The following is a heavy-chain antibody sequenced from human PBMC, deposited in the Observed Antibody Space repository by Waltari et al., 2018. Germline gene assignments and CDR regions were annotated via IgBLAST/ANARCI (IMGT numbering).Heavy chain of an antibody. V-gene: IGHV3-23*01. Sequence: EVQLLESGGGLVQPGGSLRLSCAASGFTFSSYAMSWVRQAPGKVLGLVSAISGSGGSTYYADSLKGRFTISRDNSKNTLYLQMNSLRAEDTAVYYCASTSAVAGSPYWGQGTLVTVSS. CDR2: ISGSGGST. CDR1: GFTFSSYA. CDR3: ASTSAVAGSPY. J-gene: IGHJ4*02. D-gene: IGHD6-19*01.